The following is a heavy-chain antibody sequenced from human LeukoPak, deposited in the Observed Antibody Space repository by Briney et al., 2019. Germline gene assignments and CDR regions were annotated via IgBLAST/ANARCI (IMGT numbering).Heavy chain of an antibody. CDR2: IRSDGTYR. CDR3: VRDDRSYGVDY. V-gene: IGHV3-74*01. CDR1: GFTFSSHW. D-gene: IGHD4-17*01. J-gene: IGHJ4*02. Sequence: GGSLRLTCAASGFTFSSHWMHWVRQAPGKGLVCVARIRSDGTYRDYGDSVRGRFTISRDNAKDTLYLQMNSLRAEDTAVYYCVRDDRSYGVDYWGQGTPVTVSS.